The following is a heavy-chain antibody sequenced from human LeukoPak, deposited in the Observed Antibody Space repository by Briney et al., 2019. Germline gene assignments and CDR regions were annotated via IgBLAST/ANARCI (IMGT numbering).Heavy chain of an antibody. V-gene: IGHV3-7*03. CDR3: AKDIWPYGDYVLVDY. Sequence: PGGSLRLSCAASGFTFSSYWMSWVRQAPGKGLEWVANIKQDGSEKYYVDSVKGRFTISRDNAKNTLYLQMNSLRAEDTALYYCAKDIWPYGDYVLVDYWGQGTLVTVSS. J-gene: IGHJ4*02. CDR2: IKQDGSEK. D-gene: IGHD4-17*01. CDR1: GFTFSSYW.